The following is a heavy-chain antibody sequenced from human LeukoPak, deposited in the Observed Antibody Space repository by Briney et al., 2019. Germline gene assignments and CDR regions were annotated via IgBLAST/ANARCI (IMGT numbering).Heavy chain of an antibody. CDR1: GGSISSYY. V-gene: IGHV4-4*07. CDR3: ARHRTGGLPFDY. J-gene: IGHJ4*02. Sequence: PSETLSLTCTVSGGSISSYYWSWIRQPAGKGLEWIGHIYTTGSTNYNPSLKSRVTMSVDMSKNHFSLKLISVTAADTAVYYCARHRTGGLPFDYWGQGTLVTVSS. D-gene: IGHD3/OR15-3a*01. CDR2: IYTTGST.